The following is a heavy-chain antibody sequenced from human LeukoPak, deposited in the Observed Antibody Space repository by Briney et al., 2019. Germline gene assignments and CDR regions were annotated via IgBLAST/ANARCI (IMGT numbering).Heavy chain of an antibody. J-gene: IGHJ5*02. CDR1: GFTFSSYG. Sequence: GGSLRLSCAVSGFTFSSYGMHWVRQAPGKGLEWVAVIWYDGSNKYYADSVKGRFTISRDNSKNTLYLQMNSLRAEDTAVYYCARLYGTYPGWFDPWGQGTLVTVSS. D-gene: IGHD4-17*01. V-gene: IGHV3-33*01. CDR2: IWYDGSNK. CDR3: ARLYGTYPGWFDP.